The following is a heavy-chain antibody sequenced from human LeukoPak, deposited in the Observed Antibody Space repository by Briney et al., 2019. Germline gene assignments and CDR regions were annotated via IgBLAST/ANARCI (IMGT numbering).Heavy chain of an antibody. CDR3: ARDRHSSVDY. CDR2: ISGDSNTI. Sequence: GGSLRLSCAASGFTFSTYSMIWVRQAPGKGLEWLSYISGDSNTIYYADSVKGRFTVSRDNAKNSLYLQLNSLRAEDTAVYCCARDRHSSVDYWGQGTLVTVSS. CDR1: GFTFSTYS. D-gene: IGHD3-22*01. J-gene: IGHJ4*02. V-gene: IGHV3-48*01.